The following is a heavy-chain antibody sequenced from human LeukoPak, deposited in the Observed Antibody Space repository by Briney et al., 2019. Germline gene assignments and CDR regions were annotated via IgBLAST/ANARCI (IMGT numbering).Heavy chain of an antibody. CDR1: GYTFTSYD. Sequence: ASVKVSCKASGYTFTSYDINWVRQATGQGLEWMGWMNPNSGNTGYAQKFQGRVTITRNTSISTAYMELSSLRSEDTAVYYCARGRGHCSSTSCYTSWFVPWGQGTLVAVSS. CDR3: ARGRGHCSSTSCYTSWFVP. J-gene: IGHJ5*02. V-gene: IGHV1-8*03. CDR2: MNPNSGNT. D-gene: IGHD2-2*02.